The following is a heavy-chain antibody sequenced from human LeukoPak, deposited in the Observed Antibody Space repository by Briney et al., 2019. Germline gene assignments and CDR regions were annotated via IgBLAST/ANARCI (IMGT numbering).Heavy chain of an antibody. J-gene: IGHJ4*02. CDR2: IYSGGSA. D-gene: IGHD1-1*01. CDR3: AREVQLERLGFGKEGSAFDY. CDR1: GFTVSSNY. Sequence: TGGSLRLSCAASGFTVSSNYMSWVRQAPGKGLEWVSVIYSGGSAYYADSVKGRFTISRDNAKYSLYLQMNSLRAEDTAVYYCAREVQLERLGFGKEGSAFDYWGQGTLVTVSS. V-gene: IGHV3-53*01.